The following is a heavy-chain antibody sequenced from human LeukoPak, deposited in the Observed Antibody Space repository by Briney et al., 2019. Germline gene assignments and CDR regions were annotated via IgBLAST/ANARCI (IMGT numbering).Heavy chain of an antibody. V-gene: IGHV3-66*01. Sequence: GGSLRLSCAASGFSVISSYMTWGRQAPGKGLEMVSIIYSGGSTYYADSVKGRFTISGDNSKNTLYLQMSSLRAEDTAVYYCARDSHGSGWYLNYWGQGTLVTVSS. CDR2: IYSGGST. CDR1: GFSVISSY. CDR3: ARDSHGSGWYLNY. J-gene: IGHJ4*02. D-gene: IGHD6-19*01.